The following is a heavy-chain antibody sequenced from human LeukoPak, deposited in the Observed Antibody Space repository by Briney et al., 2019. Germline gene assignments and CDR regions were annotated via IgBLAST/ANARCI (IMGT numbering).Heavy chain of an antibody. J-gene: IGHJ3*02. V-gene: IGHV3-48*01. Sequence: PGGSLRLSCAASGFTFSSYSMNWVRQAPGKGLEGVSYISSSSSTIYYADSVKGRFTISSDNSKNTLSLQMNSLRTEDTAVYYCARGGKKGELYDEAFDIWGQGTMVTVSS. CDR1: GFTFSSYS. CDR2: ISSSSSTI. CDR3: ARGGKKGELYDEAFDI. D-gene: IGHD3-16*01.